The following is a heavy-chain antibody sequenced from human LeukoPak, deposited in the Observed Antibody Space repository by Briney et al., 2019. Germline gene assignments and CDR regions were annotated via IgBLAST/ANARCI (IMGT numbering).Heavy chain of an antibody. Sequence: GGSLRLSCAASGFTFSSYSMNWVRQAPGKGLEWVSYISSSSSTIYYADSVKGRFTISRDNAKNSLYLQMNSLRAEDTAVYYCARNDYGDYVNFDLWGRGTLVTVSS. CDR2: ISSSSSTI. CDR3: ARNDYGDYVNFDL. J-gene: IGHJ2*01. D-gene: IGHD4-17*01. CDR1: GFTFSSYS. V-gene: IGHV3-48*04.